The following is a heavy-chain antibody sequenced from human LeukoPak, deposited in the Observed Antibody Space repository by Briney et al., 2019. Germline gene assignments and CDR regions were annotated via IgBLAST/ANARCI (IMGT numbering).Heavy chain of an antibody. CDR3: ARSAGDYAFDY. CDR1: GYTFTSYA. J-gene: IGHJ4*02. D-gene: IGHD4-17*01. CDR2: INGGNGKT. Sequence: ASVKVSCKASGYTFTSYAMHWVRQAPGQRLEWMGWINGGNGKTKYSQKFQGRVTITRDTSASTAYMELSSLRSEDTAVYYCARSAGDYAFDYWGQGTLVTASS. V-gene: IGHV1-3*01.